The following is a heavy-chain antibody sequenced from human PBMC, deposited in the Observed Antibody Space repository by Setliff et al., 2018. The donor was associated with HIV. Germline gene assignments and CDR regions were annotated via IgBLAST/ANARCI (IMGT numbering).Heavy chain of an antibody. J-gene: IGHJ5*02. Sequence: ASVKVSCKASGGTFNSYVISWVRQAPGQGPEWMGGIIPMYGVTNYAQKFQGRVTITTDESTSTAYMELSSLRSEDTAVYYCALPYCSGGNCWSSASLPPAGWFDPWGQGTLVTVSS. CDR2: IIPMYGVT. D-gene: IGHD2-15*01. CDR1: GGTFNSYV. CDR3: ALPYCSGGNCWSSASLPPAGWFDP. V-gene: IGHV1-69*05.